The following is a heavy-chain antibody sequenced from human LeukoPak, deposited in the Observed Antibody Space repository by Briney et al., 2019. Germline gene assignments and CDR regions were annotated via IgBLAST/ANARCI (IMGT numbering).Heavy chain of an antibody. Sequence: GGSLRLSCAASGFTFSSYAMHWVRQAPGTGLEWVAVISYDGSNKYYADSVKGRFTISRDNSKNTLYLQMNSLRAEDTAVYYCARGVDWSYGISDGMDVWGQGTTVTVSS. J-gene: IGHJ6*02. D-gene: IGHD5-18*01. V-gene: IGHV3-30-3*01. CDR1: GFTFSSYA. CDR3: ARGVDWSYGISDGMDV. CDR2: ISYDGSNK.